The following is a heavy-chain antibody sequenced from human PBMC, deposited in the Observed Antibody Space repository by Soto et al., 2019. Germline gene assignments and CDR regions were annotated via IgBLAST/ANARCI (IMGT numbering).Heavy chain of an antibody. CDR3: ARGRYALDY. Sequence: QVQLVESGGGLVKPGGSLRLSCAASGFTLSDYYMGWIRQAPGKGLEWVSHISGSGNTIDYADSVKGRFTISRDNAKNSLYLQMNSLRDDDTAVFYCARGRYALDYWGQGTRVTVSS. J-gene: IGHJ4*02. CDR1: GFTLSDYY. CDR2: ISGSGNTI. D-gene: IGHD3-16*01. V-gene: IGHV3-11*01.